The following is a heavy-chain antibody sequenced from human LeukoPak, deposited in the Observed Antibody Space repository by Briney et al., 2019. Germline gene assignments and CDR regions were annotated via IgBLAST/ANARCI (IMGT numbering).Heavy chain of an antibody. CDR2: IKEDGSEN. V-gene: IGHV3-7*01. Sequence: PAGTLSLSCEGSGFTFTSNWMSWVRQAPAKGLEWVANIKEDGSENYYVDSVKGRFTISRDNAKNSLTLQMNNLTAEDRAVYCCARGVGWFDPWGQGTLVTVSS. J-gene: IGHJ5*02. D-gene: IGHD3-3*01. CDR1: GFTFTSNW. CDR3: ARGVGWFDP.